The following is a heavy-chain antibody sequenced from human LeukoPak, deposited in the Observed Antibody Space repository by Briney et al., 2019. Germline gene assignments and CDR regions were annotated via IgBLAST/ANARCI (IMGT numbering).Heavy chain of an antibody. CDR3: ARGAMVRTRFDY. D-gene: IGHD3-10*01. CDR2: INHSGST. Sequence: SETLSLTCAVYGGSFSGYYWSWIRQPPGKGLGWIGEINHSGSTNYNPSLKSRVTISVDTSKNQFSLKLSSVTAADTAVYYCARGAMVRTRFDYWGQGTLVTVSS. V-gene: IGHV4-34*01. J-gene: IGHJ4*02. CDR1: GGSFSGYY.